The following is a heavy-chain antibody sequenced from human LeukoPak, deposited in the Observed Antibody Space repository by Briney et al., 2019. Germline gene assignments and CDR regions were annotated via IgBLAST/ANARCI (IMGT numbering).Heavy chain of an antibody. D-gene: IGHD4-17*01. CDR3: ARGGTTVTPGLLWFDP. Sequence: ASETLSLTCSVSGGSISSHYWSWIRQPPGKGLEWIGYIYYSGSTKYNPSLKSRVTISVDTSKNQFSLKLSSVTAADTAVYYCARGGTTVTPGLLWFDPWGQGTLVTVSS. CDR1: GGSISSHY. V-gene: IGHV4-59*11. J-gene: IGHJ5*02. CDR2: IYYSGST.